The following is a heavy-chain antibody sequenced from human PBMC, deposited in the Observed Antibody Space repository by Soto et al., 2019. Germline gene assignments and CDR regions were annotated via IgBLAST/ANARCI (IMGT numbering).Heavy chain of an antibody. Sequence: QVQLLQSGAEVKKPGASVKVSCKASGYTFSNHGITWVRQAPGQGLEWMGWIGAYNGNTHYTQSLQGRVTMTTDTSTCTAYMERRGLRSDDTAVYYCARVRQRVGYFYYYMDVWGKGTTVTVSS. CDR3: ARVRQRVGYFYYYMDV. D-gene: IGHD6-6*01. J-gene: IGHJ6*03. CDR2: IGAYNGNT. V-gene: IGHV1-18*01. CDR1: GYTFSNHG.